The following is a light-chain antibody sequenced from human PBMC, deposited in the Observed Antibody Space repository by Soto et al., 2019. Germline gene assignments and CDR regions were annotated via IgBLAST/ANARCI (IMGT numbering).Light chain of an antibody. V-gene: IGLV2-14*01. CDR2: GAA. J-gene: IGLJ2*01. CDR3: TSYTSASTLV. Sequence: QSVLTQPASVSGSPGQSITISCTGTSDDIGANNYVSWYQHHPGKAPKILIYGAANRPSGISHRFSGSKSGNTASLTISGLQAEDEADYFCTSYTSASTLVFGGGTKLTVL. CDR1: SDDIGANNY.